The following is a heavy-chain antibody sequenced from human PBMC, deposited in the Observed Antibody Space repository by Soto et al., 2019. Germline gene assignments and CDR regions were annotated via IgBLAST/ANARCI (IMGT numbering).Heavy chain of an antibody. D-gene: IGHD6-25*01. V-gene: IGHV1-2*04. Sequence: ASVKVSCKASGYTFTGYYMHWVRQAPGQGLEWMGWINPNSGGTNYAQKFQGWVTMTRDTSISTAYMELSRLRSDDTAVYYCASRNSSDHGAFDYWGQGTLVTVSS. CDR3: ASRNSSDHGAFDY. CDR2: INPNSGGT. CDR1: GYTFTGYY. J-gene: IGHJ4*02.